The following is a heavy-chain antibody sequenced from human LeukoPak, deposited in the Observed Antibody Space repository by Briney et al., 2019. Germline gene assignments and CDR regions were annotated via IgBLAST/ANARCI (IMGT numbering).Heavy chain of an antibody. CDR1: GFSLTTSGVG. CDR2: IYWDDDK. V-gene: IGHV2-5*02. Sequence: SGPTLVKPTQTLTLTCTFSGFSLTTSGVGVGWIRQPPGQALEWLAVIYWDDDKRYSPSLKNRVTITRDTSRNQVVLTMTNMDPVDTATYLCAHSRFVFSSGLLWHGYLDHWGQGTLVTVSS. J-gene: IGHJ4*02. CDR3: AHSRFVFSSGLLWHGYLDH. D-gene: IGHD3-10*01.